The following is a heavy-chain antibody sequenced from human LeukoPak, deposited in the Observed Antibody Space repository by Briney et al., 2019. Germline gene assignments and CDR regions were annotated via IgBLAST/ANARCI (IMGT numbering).Heavy chain of an antibody. V-gene: IGHV3-21*01. Sequence: GGSLRVSCAASGFTFSSHSMNWVRQAPGKGLEWVSSISSSSSYIYYADSVKGRFTISRDNAKNSLYLQMNSLRAEDTAVYYCARVGIVANYGMDVWGQGTTVTVSS. J-gene: IGHJ6*02. CDR3: ARVGIVANYGMDV. CDR1: GFTFSSHS. D-gene: IGHD3-22*01. CDR2: ISSSSSYI.